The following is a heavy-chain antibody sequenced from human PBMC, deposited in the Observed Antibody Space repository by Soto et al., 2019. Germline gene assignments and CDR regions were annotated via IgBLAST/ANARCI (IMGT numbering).Heavy chain of an antibody. D-gene: IGHD2-21*02. Sequence: QVQLVESGGGVVQPGRSLRLSCAASGFTFSSYAMHWVRQAPGKGLEWVAVISYDGSNKYYADSVKGRFTISRDNSKNTLYLQKTSLRAQDTAVYYCAREQDAYCGGDCYSGPFDYWGQGTLVTVSS. CDR3: AREQDAYCGGDCYSGPFDY. V-gene: IGHV3-30-3*01. CDR1: GFTFSSYA. CDR2: ISYDGSNK. J-gene: IGHJ4*02.